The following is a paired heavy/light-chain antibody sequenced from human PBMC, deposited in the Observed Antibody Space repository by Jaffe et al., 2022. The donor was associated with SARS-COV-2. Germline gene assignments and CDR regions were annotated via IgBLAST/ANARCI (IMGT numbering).Heavy chain of an antibody. CDR1: GFTFSSYW. J-gene: IGHJ6*02. Sequence: EVQLVESGGGLVQPGGSLRLSCAASGFTFSSYWMSWVRQAPGKGLEWVANIKQDGSEKYYVDSVKGRFTISRDNAKNSLYLQMNSLRAEDTAVYYCARDPAVLRFLEWLPDIYYYYYGMDVWGQGTTVTVSS. CDR2: IKQDGSEK. D-gene: IGHD3-3*01. CDR3: ARDPAVLRFLEWLPDIYYYYYGMDV. V-gene: IGHV3-7*01.
Light chain of an antibody. J-gene: IGKJ3*01. CDR3: QQSYSTPPT. Sequence: DIQMTQSPSSLSASVGDRVTITCRASQSISSYLNWYQQKPGKAPKLLIYAASSLQSGVPSRFSGSGSGTDFTLTISSLQPEDFATYYCQQSYSTPPTFGPGTKVDIK. CDR1: QSISSY. CDR2: AAS. V-gene: IGKV1-39*01.